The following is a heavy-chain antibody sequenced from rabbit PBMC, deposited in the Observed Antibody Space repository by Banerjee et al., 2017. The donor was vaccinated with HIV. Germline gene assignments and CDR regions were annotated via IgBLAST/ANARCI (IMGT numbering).Heavy chain of an antibody. J-gene: IGHJ4*01. Sequence: QLVESGGGLVQPGGSLKLTCTASGFDFSSYYMSWVRQAPGKGLEWIGYIDPVFGSTYYASWVNGRFTISSHNAQNTLYLQLNSLTAADTATYFCARDLAAIIGWNFGLWGQGTLVTVS. CDR1: GFDFSSYY. V-gene: IGHV1S7*01. CDR2: IDPVFGST. CDR3: ARDLAAIIGWNFGL. D-gene: IGHD1-1*01.